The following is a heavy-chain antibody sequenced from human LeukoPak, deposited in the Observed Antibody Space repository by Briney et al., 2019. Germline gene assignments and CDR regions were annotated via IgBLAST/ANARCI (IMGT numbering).Heavy chain of an antibody. D-gene: IGHD5-12*01. CDR2: IYYSGNT. Sequence: SETLSLTCTVSGGSISSSNWGWIRQPPGKGLEWIGHIYYSGNTYYNPSLQSRLTISVDTSKNQVSLKLSSVTAADTAVYYCARARGYDYYYWGQGTLVTVSS. V-gene: IGHV4-39*07. J-gene: IGHJ4*02. CDR1: GGSISSSN. CDR3: ARARGYDYYY.